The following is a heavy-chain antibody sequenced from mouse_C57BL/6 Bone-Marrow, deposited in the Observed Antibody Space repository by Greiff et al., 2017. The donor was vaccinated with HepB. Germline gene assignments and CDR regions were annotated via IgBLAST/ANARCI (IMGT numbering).Heavy chain of an antibody. J-gene: IGHJ2*01. Sequence: SGPVLVKPGASVKMSCKASGYTFTDYYMNWVKQSHGKSLEWIGVINPYNGGTSYNQKFKGKATLTVDKSSSTAYMELNSLTSEDSAVYYCARSELRYFDYWGQGTTLTVSS. D-gene: IGHD1-3*01. CDR3: ARSELRYFDY. V-gene: IGHV1-19*01. CDR1: GYTFTDYY. CDR2: INPYNGGT.